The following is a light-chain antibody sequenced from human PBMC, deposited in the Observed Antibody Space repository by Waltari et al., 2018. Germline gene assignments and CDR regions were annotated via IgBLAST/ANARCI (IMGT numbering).Light chain of an antibody. Sequence: LVLTQSPGTLSLSPGERATLSCRASQSVNTYLAWYQQKPGQAPRLLIYVAYTRAAGIPDRFSGSGSGTDFSLTISRLEAEDFAVYYCQHHVRLPATFGQGTKVEIK. CDR3: QHHVRLPAT. J-gene: IGKJ1*01. CDR2: VAY. CDR1: QSVNTY. V-gene: IGKV3-20*01.